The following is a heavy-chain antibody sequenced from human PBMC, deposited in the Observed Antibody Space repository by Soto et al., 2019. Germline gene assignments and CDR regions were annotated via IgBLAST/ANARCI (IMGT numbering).Heavy chain of an antibody. CDR2: IYPGDSDT. V-gene: IGHV5-51*01. J-gene: IGHJ3*02. D-gene: IGHD3-16*01. Sequence: GASLKISCKGSGYSFTSYWFGWVRQMPGKGLEWMGVIYPGDSDTRYSPSFQGQVTISADKSISTAYLQWSSLKASDTAMYYCARTLGLDAFDIWGQGTMVTVSS. CDR3: ARTLGLDAFDI. CDR1: GYSFTSYW.